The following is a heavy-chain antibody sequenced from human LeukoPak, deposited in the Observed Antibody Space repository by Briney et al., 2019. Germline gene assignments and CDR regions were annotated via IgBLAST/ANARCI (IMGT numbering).Heavy chain of an antibody. J-gene: IGHJ4*02. CDR2: ITASGPTT. V-gene: IGHV3-23*01. D-gene: IGHD4-17*01. CDR3: AKDADDYVSYFDY. CDR1: GFTLTTYA. Sequence: PGGSLRLSCAASGFTLTTYATTWVRQAPGKGLEWVSGITASGPTTYYADSVKGRFTFSRDNSKNTLYLQMNSLRAEDTAVYYCAKDADDYVSYFDYWGQGTLVTVSS.